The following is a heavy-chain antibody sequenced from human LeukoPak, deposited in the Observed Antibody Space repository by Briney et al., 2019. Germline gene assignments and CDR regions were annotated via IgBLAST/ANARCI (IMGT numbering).Heavy chain of an antibody. CDR1: GFTFSGYW. V-gene: IGHV3-74*01. CDR3: AKVRGYSYALNY. D-gene: IGHD5-18*01. Sequence: PGGSLRLSCAASGFTFSGYWMHWVRQAPGKGLVWVSRINSDGSSTNYADSVKGRFTISRDNAKNTLYLQMNSLRAEDTAVYYCAKVRGYSYALNYWGQGALVTVSS. CDR2: INSDGSST. J-gene: IGHJ4*02.